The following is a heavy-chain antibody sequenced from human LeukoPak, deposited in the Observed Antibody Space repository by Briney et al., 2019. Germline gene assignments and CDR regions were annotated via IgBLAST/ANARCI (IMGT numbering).Heavy chain of an antibody. Sequence: GGSLRLSCAASGFTFSSYAMSWVRQAPGKGLEWVSAISGSGGSTYYADSVKGRFTISRDNSKNTLYLQMNSLRDEDTAVYYCAKYAPYYYGSGSFSDYYYYGMDVWGQGTTVTVSS. CDR3: AKYAPYYYGSGSFSDYYYYGMDV. CDR2: ISGSGGST. J-gene: IGHJ6*02. D-gene: IGHD3-10*01. CDR1: GFTFSSYA. V-gene: IGHV3-23*01.